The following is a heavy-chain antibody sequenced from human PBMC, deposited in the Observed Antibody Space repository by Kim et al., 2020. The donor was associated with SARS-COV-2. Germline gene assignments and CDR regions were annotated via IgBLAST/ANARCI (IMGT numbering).Heavy chain of an antibody. Sequence: GGSLRLSCAASGFTFSSYAMHWVRQAPGKGLEWVAVISYDGSNKYYADSVKGRFTISRDNSKNTLYLQMNSLRAEDTAVYYCARRGADSYGYVGSAFDIWGQGTMVTVSS. CDR2: ISYDGSNK. D-gene: IGHD5-18*01. CDR1: GFTFSSYA. J-gene: IGHJ3*02. V-gene: IGHV3-30*04. CDR3: ARRGADSYGYVGSAFDI.